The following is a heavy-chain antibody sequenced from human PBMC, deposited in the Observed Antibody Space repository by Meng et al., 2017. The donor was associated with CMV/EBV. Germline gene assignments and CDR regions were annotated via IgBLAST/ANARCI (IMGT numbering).Heavy chain of an antibody. V-gene: IGHV4-30-4*08. CDR1: GGSISSSDYY. CDR3: ARAQYSSSCDY. D-gene: IGHD6-13*01. J-gene: IGHJ4*02. CDR2: IYYSGST. Sequence: VDLTESGPGLFKPFQTLSLTGTVSGGSISSSDYYGSWLRQPPGKRLEWIGYIYYSGSTYYNPSLKSRVTISVDTSKNQFSLKLSSVTAADTAVYYWARAQYSSSCDYWGQGTLVTVSS.